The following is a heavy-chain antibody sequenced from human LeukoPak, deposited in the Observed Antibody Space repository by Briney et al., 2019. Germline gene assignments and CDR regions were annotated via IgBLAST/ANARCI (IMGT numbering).Heavy chain of an antibody. CDR3: AKDESSSYSSSWYEADAFDI. D-gene: IGHD6-13*01. CDR2: ISGSSTYT. V-gene: IGHV3-11*05. Sequence: GGSLRLSCAASGFIFSDYYMSWIRQAPGKGLEWVSYISGSSTYTNYADSVKGRFTISRDNAKNSLYLEMNSLRAEDTAVYYCAKDESSSYSSSWYEADAFDIWGQGTMVTVSS. J-gene: IGHJ3*02. CDR1: GFIFSDYY.